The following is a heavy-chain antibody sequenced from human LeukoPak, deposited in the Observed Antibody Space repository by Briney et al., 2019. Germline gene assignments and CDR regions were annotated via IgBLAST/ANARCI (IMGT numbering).Heavy chain of an antibody. CDR3: ARVTKHIWFGELLSRHYYYGMDV. CDR2: MNPNSGNT. D-gene: IGHD3-10*01. CDR1: GYTFTTYD. J-gene: IGHJ6*02. V-gene: IGHV1-8*01. Sequence: ASVKVSCKASGYTFTTYDINWVRQATGQGLEWMGWMNPNSGNTGYAQKFQGRVTMTRNTSISTAYMELSSLRSEDTAVYYCARVTKHIWFGELLSRHYYYGMDVWGQGTTVTVSS.